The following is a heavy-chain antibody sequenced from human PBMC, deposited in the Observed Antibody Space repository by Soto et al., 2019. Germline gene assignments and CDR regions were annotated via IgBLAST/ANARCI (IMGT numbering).Heavy chain of an antibody. J-gene: IGHJ4*02. D-gene: IGHD3-10*01. Sequence: EVQLLESGGGLEQPGGSLRLSCAASGFIFSSYAMNWVRQAPGKGLEWVSGISGSGVSAYYADSVKGRFSISRDNSKNTLYLQMNSLRAEDTAIYYCVKVRGGFHTYYFDYWRQGTLVTVSS. CDR3: VKVRGGFHTYYFDY. V-gene: IGHV3-23*01. CDR2: ISGSGVSA. CDR1: GFIFSSYA.